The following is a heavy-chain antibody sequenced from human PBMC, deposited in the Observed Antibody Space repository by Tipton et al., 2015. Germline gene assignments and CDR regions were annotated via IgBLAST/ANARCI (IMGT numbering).Heavy chain of an antibody. J-gene: IGHJ4*02. V-gene: IGHV3-74*01. CDR2: IKGDGSIS. Sequence: SLRLSCSASGFTFSLYWMHWVRQVPGKGLAWVSRIKGDGSISDHADSVKGRFTISRDNAKNTLYLQMNSLGGEDTAVYYCARAGSFRFDYWGLGTLVTVSS. D-gene: IGHD3-10*01. CDR3: ARAGSFRFDY. CDR1: GFTFSLYW.